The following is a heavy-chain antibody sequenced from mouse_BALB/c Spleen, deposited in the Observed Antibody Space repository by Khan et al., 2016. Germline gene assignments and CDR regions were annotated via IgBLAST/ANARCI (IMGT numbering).Heavy chain of an antibody. V-gene: IGHV3-2*02. CDR1: GYSITSDYA. CDR2: ISYSGRT. D-gene: IGHD4-1*01. CDR3: AMGRTY. J-gene: IGHJ3*01. Sequence: EVELVESGPGLVKPSQSLSLTCTVTGYSITSDYAWNWIRQFPGNKLEWMGYISYSGRTSYNPSLKSRISITRENSKNQFFLQLNSVTTEDTATYYCAMGRTYWGQGTLVTVSA.